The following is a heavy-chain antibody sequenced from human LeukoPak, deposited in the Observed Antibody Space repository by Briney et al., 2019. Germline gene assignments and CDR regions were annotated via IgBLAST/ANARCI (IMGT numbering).Heavy chain of an antibody. J-gene: IGHJ4*02. CDR3: ASSIAAAGTSFDY. Sequence: GESLKISRKGSGYSFTSYWIGWVRQMPGRGLEWMGIIYPGDSDTRYSPSFQGQVTISADKSISTAYLQWSSLKASDTAMYYCASSIAAAGTSFDYWGQGTLVTVSS. V-gene: IGHV5-51*01. CDR1: GYSFTSYW. D-gene: IGHD6-13*01. CDR2: IYPGDSDT.